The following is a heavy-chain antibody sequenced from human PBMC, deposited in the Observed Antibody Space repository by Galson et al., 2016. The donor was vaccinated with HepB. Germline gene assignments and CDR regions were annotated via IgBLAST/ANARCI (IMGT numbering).Heavy chain of an antibody. J-gene: IGHJ4*02. Sequence: SLRLSCAASGFTFSTYAMSWVRQAPGKRLEWVSAISGRDSGTYHADSVKGRSTISRANSKTTLYLQMNSLRVEDTAIYYCAKAPSPSCIGALCYELDSWGQGTLVTVSS. V-gene: IGHV3-23*01. CDR1: GFTFSTYA. CDR3: AKAPSPSCIGALCYELDS. D-gene: IGHD2-8*02. CDR2: ISGRDSGT.